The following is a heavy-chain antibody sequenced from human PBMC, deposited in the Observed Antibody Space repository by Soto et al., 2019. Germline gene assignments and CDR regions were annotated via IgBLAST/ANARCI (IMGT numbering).Heavy chain of an antibody. Sequence: SETLSLTCXVYGGSFSGYFWSWIRQPPGKGLEWIGEINHNKSTHYNPSLKSRVTISVDTSKNQFALKLSSVTAADTAVYYCARTIFTYGSGWYWFDPWGQGTLVTVSS. CDR1: GGSFSGYF. CDR3: ARTIFTYGSGWYWFDP. J-gene: IGHJ5*02. V-gene: IGHV4-34*01. D-gene: IGHD6-19*01. CDR2: INHNKST.